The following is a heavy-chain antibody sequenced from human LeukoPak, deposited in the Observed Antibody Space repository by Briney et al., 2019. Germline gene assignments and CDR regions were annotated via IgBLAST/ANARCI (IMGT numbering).Heavy chain of an antibody. CDR1: GFTFSSYA. CDR3: ARDWGRIYCSGGSCYSASYYYYMDV. CDR2: ITWNSGTI. J-gene: IGHJ6*03. Sequence: GGSLRLSCAASGFTFSSYAMHWVRQAPGKGLEWVSSITWNSGTIAYADSVKGRFTISRDNRKDFLFLQMNSLRSDDTAVYYCARDWGRIYCSGGSCYSASYYYYMDVWGKGTTVTVSS. V-gene: IGHV3-9*01. D-gene: IGHD2-15*01.